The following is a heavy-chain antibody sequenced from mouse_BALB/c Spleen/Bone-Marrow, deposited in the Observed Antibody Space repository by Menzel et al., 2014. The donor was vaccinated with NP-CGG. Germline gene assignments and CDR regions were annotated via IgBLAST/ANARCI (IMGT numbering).Heavy chain of an antibody. CDR3: ARTSNYVDFDY. CDR1: GFSLTSYG. J-gene: IGHJ2*01. CDR2: IWSGGGS. D-gene: IGHD2-5*01. Sequence: VKLQESGPGLVRPSQSLSITCTVSGFSLTSYGVHWVRQSPGKGLEWLGAIWSGGGSDYNAAFISRLSITKDNSKSQVFFKMFSLQVDDTAIYYCARTSNYVDFDYWGQGTTLTVSS. V-gene: IGHV2-4-1*01.